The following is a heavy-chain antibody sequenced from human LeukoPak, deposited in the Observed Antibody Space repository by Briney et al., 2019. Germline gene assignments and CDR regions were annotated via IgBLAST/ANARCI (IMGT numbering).Heavy chain of an antibody. V-gene: IGHV3-48*03. Sequence: GGSLRLSCAASGFTFSSYEMNGVRQAPGRGLEGGSDISSTGSTIYYAAPVQGRFTISRDNANKSLYLQMTSLRAEERAVYYCARVSGSYYYWGQGTLVTVSS. CDR3: ARVSGSYYY. CDR1: GFTFSSYE. D-gene: IGHD1-26*01. CDR2: ISSTGSTI. J-gene: IGHJ4*02.